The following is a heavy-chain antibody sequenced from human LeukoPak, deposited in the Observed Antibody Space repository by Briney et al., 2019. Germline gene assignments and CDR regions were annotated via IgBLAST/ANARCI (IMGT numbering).Heavy chain of an antibody. CDR1: GFTFSSYA. Sequence: PGGSLRLSCAASGFTFSSYAMRWVRQAPGKGLEWVSAISGSGGSTYDADFVKGRFTISRDNSKNTLYLQMNSLRAEDTAVYYCAKDYYYDSSGYNYFDYWGQGTLVTVSS. CDR3: AKDYYYDSSGYNYFDY. D-gene: IGHD3-22*01. J-gene: IGHJ4*02. V-gene: IGHV3-23*01. CDR2: ISGSGGST.